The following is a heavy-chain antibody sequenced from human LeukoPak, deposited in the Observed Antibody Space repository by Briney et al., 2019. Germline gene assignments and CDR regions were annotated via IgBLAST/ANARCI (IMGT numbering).Heavy chain of an antibody. CDR2: IYTSGST. D-gene: IGHD3-9*01. CDR3: ASTDILTGSIDY. V-gene: IGHV4-61*02. Sequence: SQTLSLTCTVSGGSNNSGSYYWSWVRQPAGKGLEWIGRIYTSGSTNYNPSLKSRVTISVDTSKNQFSLKLSSVTAADTAVYYCASTDILTGSIDYWGQGTLVTVSS. CDR1: GGSNNSGSYY. J-gene: IGHJ4*02.